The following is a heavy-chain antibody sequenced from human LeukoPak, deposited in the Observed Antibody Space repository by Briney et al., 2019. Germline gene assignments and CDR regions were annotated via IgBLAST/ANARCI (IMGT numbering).Heavy chain of an antibody. V-gene: IGHV1-8*01. CDR3: ARGGTLVRGVTLLSGMDV. J-gene: IGHJ6*02. CDR1: GYSFSNYD. CDR2: MNPNSGNT. D-gene: IGHD3-10*01. Sequence: ASVKVSCKTSGYSFSNYDINWVRQATGQGLEWMAWMNPNSGNTGIYAQNFQGRITMTRDTSISIAYMELSSLTSEDTAVYYCARGGTLVRGVTLLSGMDVWGQGTTVTVS.